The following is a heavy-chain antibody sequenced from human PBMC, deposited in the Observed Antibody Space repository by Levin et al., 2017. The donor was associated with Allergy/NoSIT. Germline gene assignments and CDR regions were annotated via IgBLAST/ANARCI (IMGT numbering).Heavy chain of an antibody. CDR1: GYTFTSYD. CDR3: ARWWEVDCSSTSCKIGMDV. CDR2: MNPNSGNT. V-gene: IGHV1-8*01. Sequence: GESLKISCKASGYTFTSYDINWVRQATGQGLEWMGWMNPNSGNTGYAQKFQGRVTMTRNTSISTAYMELSSLRSEDTAVYYCARWWEVDCSSTSCKIGMDVWGQGTTVTVSS. J-gene: IGHJ6*02. D-gene: IGHD2-2*01.